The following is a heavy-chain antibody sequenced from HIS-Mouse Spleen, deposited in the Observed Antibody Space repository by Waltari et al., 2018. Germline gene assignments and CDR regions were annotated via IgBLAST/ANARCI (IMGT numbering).Heavy chain of an antibody. CDR1: GGSISSYY. J-gene: IGHJ4*02. CDR2: IYYSGST. D-gene: IGHD6-6*01. V-gene: IGHV4-59*08. CDR3: ARRREEQLVFDY. Sequence: QVQLQESGPGLVKPSETLSRTCTVSGGSISSYYLSWIRQPPGKGLEWIGYIYYSGSTNYNPSLKSRVTISVDTSKNQFSLKLSSVTAADTAVYYCARRREEQLVFDYWGQGTLVTVSS.